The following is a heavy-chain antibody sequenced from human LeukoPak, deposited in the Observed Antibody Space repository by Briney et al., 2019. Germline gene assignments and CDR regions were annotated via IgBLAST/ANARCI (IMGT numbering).Heavy chain of an antibody. D-gene: IGHD6-19*01. J-gene: IGHJ6*03. Sequence: GGPLRLSCAASGFTFSSYWMHWVRHAPGKGLVWVSRINSDGSSTSYADSVKGRFTISRDNAKNTLYLQMNSLRAEDTAVYYCARDGIAVAGDYYYYMDVWGKGTTVTVSS. CDR1: GFTFSSYW. CDR3: ARDGIAVAGDYYYYMDV. V-gene: IGHV3-74*01. CDR2: INSDGSST.